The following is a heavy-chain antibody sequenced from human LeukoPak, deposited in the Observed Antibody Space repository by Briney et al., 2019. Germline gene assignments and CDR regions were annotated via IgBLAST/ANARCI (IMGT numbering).Heavy chain of an antibody. CDR2: IIPILGIA. Sequence: ASVKVSCKASGGTFSSYAISWVRQAPGQGLEWMGRIIPILGIANYAQKFQGRVTITADKSTSTAYMELSSLRSEDTAVYYCARAFGSGYAFDIWGQGTMVTVSS. CDR1: GGTFSSYA. D-gene: IGHD3-22*01. J-gene: IGHJ3*02. V-gene: IGHV1-69*04. CDR3: ARAFGSGYAFDI.